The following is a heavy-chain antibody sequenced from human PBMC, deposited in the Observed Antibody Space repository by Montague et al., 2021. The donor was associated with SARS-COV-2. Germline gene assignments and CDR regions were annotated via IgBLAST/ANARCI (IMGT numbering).Heavy chain of an antibody. CDR3: AHIRRMYYFDD. V-gene: IGHV2-5*02. D-gene: IGHD2/OR15-2a*01. Sequence: VKHTQTLTLTCTFSGFSLSSSGVGVGWIRQPPGKAPEWLALIYWDDDTRYSPPLKSRLTVTKGTSKNQVVLTLTNMDTVDTATYFCAHIRRMYYFDDWGQGTLVTVSS. J-gene: IGHJ4*02. CDR1: GFSLSSSGVG. CDR2: IYWDDDT.